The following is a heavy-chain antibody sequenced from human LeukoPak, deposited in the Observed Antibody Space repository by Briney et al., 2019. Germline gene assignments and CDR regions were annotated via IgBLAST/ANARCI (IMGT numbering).Heavy chain of an antibody. CDR1: GFTFSDYY. J-gene: IGHJ4*02. CDR2: IGSSGNTI. CDR3: ARSEAAFDY. V-gene: IGHV3-11*01. Sequence: GGSLRLSCAASGFTFSDYYMSWIRQAPGKGLVWVSYIGSSGNTIYYADSVKGRFTISRDNAKNSLFLQMNSLRDEDTAVYYCARSEAAFDYWGQGTLVTVSS.